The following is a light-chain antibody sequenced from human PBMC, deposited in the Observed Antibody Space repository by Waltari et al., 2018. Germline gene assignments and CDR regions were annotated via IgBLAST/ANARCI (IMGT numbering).Light chain of an antibody. J-gene: IGKJ4*01. Sequence: MFYSSDSNNYFTWYQNKPGQPPMLLIYWASTRASGLPGRISGGGFGKVFTLTSSMLQAEDVANYYCQQYFGTPRTFGGGTRVEIK. V-gene: IGKV4-1*01. CDR3: QQYFGTPRT. CDR2: WAS. CDR1: MFYSSDSNNY.